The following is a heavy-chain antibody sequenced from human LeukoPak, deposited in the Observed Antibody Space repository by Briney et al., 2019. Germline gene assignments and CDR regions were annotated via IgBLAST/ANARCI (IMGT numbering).Heavy chain of an antibody. Sequence: GASVKVSCKASGYTFTSYGISWVRQAPGQGLEWMGWISAYNGNTNYAQKLQGRVTMTTDTSTSTAYMELRSLRSEDTAVYYCARGSARRWLQFSSRYYFDYWGQGTLVTVSS. V-gene: IGHV1-18*01. D-gene: IGHD5-24*01. CDR3: ARGSARRWLQFSSRYYFDY. CDR1: GYTFTSYG. J-gene: IGHJ4*02. CDR2: ISAYNGNT.